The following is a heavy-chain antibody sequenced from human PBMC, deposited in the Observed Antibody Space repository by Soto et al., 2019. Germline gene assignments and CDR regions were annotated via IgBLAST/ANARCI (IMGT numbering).Heavy chain of an antibody. V-gene: IGHV4-34*01. J-gene: IGHJ5*02. CDR1: GVSFSGYY. Sequence: QVQLQQWGAGLLKPSETLSLTCAVYGVSFSGYYWSWIRQPPGQGLEWIGEINHSGSTNYNPSLKSRVTISVDTSKNQFSLKLSSVTAADTAVYYCARSAAGRVQLWLPARDWFDPWGQGTLVTVSS. CDR3: ARSAAGRVQLWLPARDWFDP. CDR2: INHSGST. D-gene: IGHD5-18*01.